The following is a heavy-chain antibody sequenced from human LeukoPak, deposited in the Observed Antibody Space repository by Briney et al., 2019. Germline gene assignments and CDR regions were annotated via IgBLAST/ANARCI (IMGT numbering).Heavy chain of an antibody. CDR1: GYTFANYG. J-gene: IGHJ4*02. D-gene: IGHD1-14*01. V-gene: IGHV1-18*01. Sequence: GASVKVSCKASGYTFANYGVNWVRQAPGQGLEWMGWISAYNGNTNYARKLQGRVTTTTDTSTSTAYMELRSLTSDDAAVYYCARWDRTASYYFDYWGQGTLLTVSS. CDR2: ISAYNGNT. CDR3: ARWDRTASYYFDY.